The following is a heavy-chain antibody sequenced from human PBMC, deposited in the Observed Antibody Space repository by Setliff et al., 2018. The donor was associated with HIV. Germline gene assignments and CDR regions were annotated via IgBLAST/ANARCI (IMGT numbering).Heavy chain of an antibody. CDR3: TRVTRVLGKGATHDY. CDR2: IKSKAYGETT. J-gene: IGHJ6*04. D-gene: IGHD1-26*01. CDR1: GFTFGEYA. V-gene: IGHV3-49*04. Sequence: GGSLRLSCTASGFTFGEYAMSWVRQAPGKGLEWVGIIKSKAYGETTEYAASVKGRFTISRDDSKRFAYLRMNSLKTEDTAVYYCTRVTRVLGKGATHDYWGKGTTVTVSS.